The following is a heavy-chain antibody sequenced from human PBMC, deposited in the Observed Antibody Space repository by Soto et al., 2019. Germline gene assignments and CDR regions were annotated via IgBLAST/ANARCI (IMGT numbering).Heavy chain of an antibody. Sequence: ASVKVSCKASGYTFTXYYMHWVRQAPGQGLEWMGIINPSGGSTSYAQKFQGRVTINPDTSRNQFSLQLISVTPDDTAVYYCARDPGIAATNFDYWGQGTLVTVSS. D-gene: IGHD6-25*01. CDR3: ARDPGIAATNFDY. CDR1: GYTFTXYY. CDR2: INPSGGST. V-gene: IGHV1-46*01. J-gene: IGHJ4*02.